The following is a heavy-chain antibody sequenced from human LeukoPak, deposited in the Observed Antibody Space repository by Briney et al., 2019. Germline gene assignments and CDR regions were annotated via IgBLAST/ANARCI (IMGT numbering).Heavy chain of an antibody. J-gene: IGHJ4*02. Sequence: GGSLRLSCAVSGFNGMHWVRQDPGKGLEWVAFMQYDGSDKSYADSVKGRFTISRDNSKNTLYLQMNSLRPEDTAVYSCATDGGKWELLFDYWGQGTLVTVSS. D-gene: IGHD1-26*01. V-gene: IGHV3-30*02. CDR2: MQYDGSDK. CDR1: GFNG. CDR3: ATDGGKWELLFDY.